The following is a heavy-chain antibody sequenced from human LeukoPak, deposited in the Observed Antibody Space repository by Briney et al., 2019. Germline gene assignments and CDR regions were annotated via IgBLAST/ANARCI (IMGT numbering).Heavy chain of an antibody. CDR1: GFTFSNYW. D-gene: IGHD3-3*01. CDR3: ARAYYDFWSGSFYFDY. V-gene: IGHV3-7*01. CDR2: IKQDGSEK. Sequence: PGGSLRLSCAASGFTFSNYWMSWVRQAPGKGLEWVANIKQDGSEKYYVDSVKGRFTISRDNTKNSLHLQMNSLRAEDTAVYYYARAYYDFWSGSFYFDYWGQGTLVTVSS. J-gene: IGHJ4*02.